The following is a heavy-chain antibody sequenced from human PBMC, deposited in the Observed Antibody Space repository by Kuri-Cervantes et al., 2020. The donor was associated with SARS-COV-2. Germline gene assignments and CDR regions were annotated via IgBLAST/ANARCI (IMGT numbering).Heavy chain of an antibody. CDR1: GYTLTSYG. D-gene: IGHD3-10*01. J-gene: IGHJ5*02. V-gene: IGHV1-18*04. CDR2: ISAYNGNT. CDR3: ARAAMVRGVIIEDNWFDP. Sequence: ASVKVSCKASGYTLTSYGISWVRQAPGQGLEWMGWISAYNGNTNYAQKLQGRVTMTTDTSTSTAYMELRSLRSDDTAVYYCARAAMVRGVIIEDNWFDPWGQGTLVTVSS.